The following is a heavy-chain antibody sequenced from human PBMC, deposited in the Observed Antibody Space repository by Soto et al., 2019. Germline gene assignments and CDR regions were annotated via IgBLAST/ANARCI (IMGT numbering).Heavy chain of an antibody. J-gene: IGHJ4*02. Sequence: SVQVSCKASGYTFTSYGISWVRQAPGQGLEWMGWISAYNGNTNYAQKLQGRVIMTTDTSTSTAYMELRSLRSDDTAVYYCASVGFFGVAYYFYSWCQRDLLIVSS. CDR3: ASVGFFGVAYYFYS. CDR2: ISAYNGNT. V-gene: IGHV1-18*04. D-gene: IGHD3-3*01. CDR1: GYTFTSYG.